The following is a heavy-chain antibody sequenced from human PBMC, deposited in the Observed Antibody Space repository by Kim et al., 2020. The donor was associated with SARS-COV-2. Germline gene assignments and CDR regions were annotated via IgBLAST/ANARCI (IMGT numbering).Heavy chain of an antibody. J-gene: IGHJ4*02. CDR1: GGSISSGGYY. Sequence: SETLSLTCTVSGGSISSGGYYWSWIRQHPGKGLEWIGYIYYSGSTYYNPSLKSRVTISVDTSKNQFSLKLSSVTAADTAGYYCARGNRSGWSFDYWGQGTLVTGSS. D-gene: IGHD6-19*01. V-gene: IGHV4-31*03. CDR2: IYYSGST. CDR3: ARGNRSGWSFDY.